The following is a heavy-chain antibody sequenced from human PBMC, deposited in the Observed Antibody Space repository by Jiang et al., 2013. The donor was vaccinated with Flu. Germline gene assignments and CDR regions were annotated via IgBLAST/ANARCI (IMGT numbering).Heavy chain of an antibody. CDR1: GFTFSSYA. Sequence: VQLVESGGGVVQPGRSLRLSCAASGFTFSSYAMHWVRQAPGKGLEWVAVISYDGSNKYYADSVKGRFTISRDNFKNTLYLQMNSLRAEDTAVYYCARDGVVVISGHYFDYWGQGTLVTVSS. D-gene: IGHD3-22*01. V-gene: IGHV3-30-3*01. J-gene: IGHJ4*02. CDR3: ARDGVVVISGHYFDY. CDR2: ISYDGSNK.